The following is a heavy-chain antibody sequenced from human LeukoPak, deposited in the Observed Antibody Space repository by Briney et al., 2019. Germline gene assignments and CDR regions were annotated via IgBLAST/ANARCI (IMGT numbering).Heavy chain of an antibody. V-gene: IGHV1-46*01. J-gene: IGHJ4*02. Sequence: ASVKVSCKASGYTFTSYYMHWVRQAPGQGLEWMGIINPSGGSTSYAQKFQGRVTMTRDTSMSTVYMELSSLRSEDTAVYYCARDTNPGYSGYGGVDYWGQGTLVTVSS. D-gene: IGHD5-12*01. CDR1: GYTFTSYY. CDR3: ARDTNPGYSGYGGVDY. CDR2: INPSGGST.